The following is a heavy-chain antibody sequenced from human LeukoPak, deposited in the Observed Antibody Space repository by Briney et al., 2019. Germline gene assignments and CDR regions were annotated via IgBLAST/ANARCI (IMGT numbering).Heavy chain of an antibody. Sequence: GGSLRLSCTASGFTFSNYWMHWVRQAPGKGLEWVATIKQDGSDKYYTDSVKGRFIISRDNSKNTLYLQMDSLRVEDTAVYYCARGQISLDAFGIWGQGTMVTVSS. V-gene: IGHV3-7*01. J-gene: IGHJ3*02. CDR1: GFTFSNYW. D-gene: IGHD2-15*01. CDR2: IKQDGSDK. CDR3: ARGQISLDAFGI.